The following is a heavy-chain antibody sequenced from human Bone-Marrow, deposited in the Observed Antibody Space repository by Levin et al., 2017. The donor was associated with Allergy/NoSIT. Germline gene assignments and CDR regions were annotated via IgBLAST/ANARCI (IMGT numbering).Heavy chain of an antibody. V-gene: IGHV4-4*07. CDR2: IYPNGNS. Sequence: SETLSLTCTVSADSASSYFWSWIRQPAGKGLEWIGRIYPNGNSNYNPSLQSRLTMSVETPKNQLSLRLKSVTAADTAVYYCAATVRGPNCSPDACPQPPYFLNVWGPGTLVTVSS. J-gene: IGHJ4*02. D-gene: IGHD1-26*01. CDR1: ADSASSYF. CDR3: AATVRGPNCSPDACPQPPYFLNV.